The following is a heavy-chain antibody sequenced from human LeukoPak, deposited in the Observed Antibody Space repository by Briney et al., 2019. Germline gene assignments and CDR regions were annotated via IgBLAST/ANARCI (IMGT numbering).Heavy chain of an antibody. J-gene: IGHJ3*02. D-gene: IGHD4-17*01. CDR3: ARGTTVNDAFDI. Sequence: ASVKVSCKASGFIFTNYAFHWVRQAPGQRLEWMGWIRPGNGNTKYSQNFQDRVTITRDTSASTVYMELRNLRFEDTAVYYCARGTTVNDAFDIWGQGTLVTVSS. V-gene: IGHV1-3*01. CDR2: IRPGNGNT. CDR1: GFIFTNYA.